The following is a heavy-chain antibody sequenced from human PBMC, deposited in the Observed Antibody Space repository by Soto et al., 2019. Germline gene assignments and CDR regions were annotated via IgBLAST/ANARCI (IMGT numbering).Heavy chain of an antibody. CDR1: GYSFTSYG. J-gene: IGHJ5*02. D-gene: IGHD6-13*01. Sequence: ASVKVSCKASGYSFTSYGIHWVRQAPGQRLEWMGWINAANGDTKYSPKFQGRVTITRDTSASTAYMELSSLRSEDTAVYYCVRRHVSATGIDWFDPWGQGTLVTVSS. V-gene: IGHV1-3*01. CDR2: INAANGDT. CDR3: VRRHVSATGIDWFDP.